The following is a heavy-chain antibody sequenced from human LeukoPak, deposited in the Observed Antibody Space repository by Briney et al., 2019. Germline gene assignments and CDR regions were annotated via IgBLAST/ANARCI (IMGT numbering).Heavy chain of an antibody. V-gene: IGHV3-23*01. Sequence: GGSLRLSCAASGFAFSSYAMSWVRQAPGKGLEWVSAISGSGGTTYYADSVKGRFTISRDNSKNTLYLQMNSLRAEDTAVYYCAKVGPRYCSGGSCSPPSWFDPWGQGTLVTVSS. CDR3: AKVGPRYCSGGSCSPPSWFDP. J-gene: IGHJ5*02. CDR2: ISGSGGTT. D-gene: IGHD2-15*01. CDR1: GFAFSSYA.